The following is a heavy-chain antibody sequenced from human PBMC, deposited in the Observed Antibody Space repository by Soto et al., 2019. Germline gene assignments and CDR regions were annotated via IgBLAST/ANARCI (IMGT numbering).Heavy chain of an antibody. CDR1: GGSISSGGYY. J-gene: IGHJ6*02. V-gene: IGHV4-31*03. CDR3: ARDVAVAGTYGMDV. Sequence: TLSLTCTVSGGSISSGGYYWSWIRQHPGKGLEWIGYIYYSGSTYYNPSLKSRVTISVDTSKNQFSLKLSSVTAADTAVYYCARDVAVAGTYGMDVWGQGTTVTVSS. D-gene: IGHD6-19*01. CDR2: IYYSGST.